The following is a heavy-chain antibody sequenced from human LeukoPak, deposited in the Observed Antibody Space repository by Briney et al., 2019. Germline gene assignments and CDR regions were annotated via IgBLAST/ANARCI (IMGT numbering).Heavy chain of an antibody. V-gene: IGHV3-30*02. J-gene: IGHJ4*02. CDR1: GFTFSSYG. D-gene: IGHD5-18*01. CDR3: ARDLRGYSYGFFDY. CDR2: IRYDGSNK. Sequence: GGSLRLSCAASGFTFSSYGMHWVRQAPGKGLEWVAFIRYDGSNKYYADSVKGRFTISRDNSKNTLYLQMNSLRAEDTALYYCARDLRGYSYGFFDYWGQGTLVTVSS.